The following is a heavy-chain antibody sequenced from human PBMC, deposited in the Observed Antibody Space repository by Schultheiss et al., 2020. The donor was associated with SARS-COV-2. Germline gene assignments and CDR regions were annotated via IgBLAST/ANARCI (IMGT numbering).Heavy chain of an antibody. CDR3: ARECGGGNCDY. D-gene: IGHD2-21*01. V-gene: IGHV3-66*01. J-gene: IGHJ4*02. Sequence: GESLKISCAASGFTVSSNYMSWVRQAPGKGLEWVSVIYSGGSTYYADSVKGRFTISRDNSKNTLYLQMNSLRAEDTAVYYCARECGGGNCDYWGQGTLVTVSS. CDR1: GFTVSSNY. CDR2: IYSGGST.